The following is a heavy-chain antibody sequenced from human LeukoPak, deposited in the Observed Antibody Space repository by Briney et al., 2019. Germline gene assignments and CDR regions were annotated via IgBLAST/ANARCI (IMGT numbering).Heavy chain of an antibody. J-gene: IGHJ5*02. D-gene: IGHD3-3*01. CDR2: ISSSGSTV. CDR3: AKDSVRDLEWSNWFDP. V-gene: IGHV3-48*03. Sequence: PGGSLRLSCAASGFTFSSYEMNWVRQAPGKGLEWVSYISSSGSTVYYADSVKGRFTISRDNAKNSLYLQMNSLRAEDMALYYCAKDSVRDLEWSNWFDPWGQGTLVTVSS. CDR1: GFTFSSYE.